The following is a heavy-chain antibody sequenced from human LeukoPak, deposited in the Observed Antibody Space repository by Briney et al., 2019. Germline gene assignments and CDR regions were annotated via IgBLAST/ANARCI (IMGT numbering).Heavy chain of an antibody. CDR1: GGSFSGYY. V-gene: IGHV4-34*01. D-gene: IGHD3-22*01. CDR3: ARHPKFGGYRHLRVTWFDP. Sequence: SETLSLTCAVYGGSFSGYYWSWIRQPPGKGLEWIGEINHSGSTNYNPSLKSRVTISVDTSKNQFSLKLSSVTAADTAVYYCARHPKFGGYRHLRVTWFDPWGQGTLVTVSS. J-gene: IGHJ5*02. CDR2: INHSGST.